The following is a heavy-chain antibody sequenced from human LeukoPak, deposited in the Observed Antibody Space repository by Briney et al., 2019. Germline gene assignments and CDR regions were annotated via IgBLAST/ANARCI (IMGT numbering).Heavy chain of an antibody. D-gene: IGHD3-22*01. CDR2: IFPVDSDT. CDR3: ARHGRDSSGYYESGY. J-gene: IGHJ4*02. CDR1: GYSFTSYW. Sequence: GESLKISCKGSGYSFTSYWIGWVRQMPGKGLEWMGIIFPVDSDTRYSPSFQGQVIISADKSSSTAYLQWSSLKASDTAMYYCARHGRDSSGYYESGYWGQGTFVTVSS. V-gene: IGHV5-51*01.